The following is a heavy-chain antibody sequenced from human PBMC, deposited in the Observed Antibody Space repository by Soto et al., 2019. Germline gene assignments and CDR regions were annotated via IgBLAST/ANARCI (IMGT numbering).Heavy chain of an antibody. J-gene: IGHJ4*02. CDR1: GFTFSSYA. D-gene: IGHD6-19*01. V-gene: IGHV3-23*01. Sequence: PGGSLRLSCSASGFTFSSYAMSWVRQAPGKGLEWVSAISGSGSSTYYADSVKGRFTISRDNAKNTLYLQMNSLRADDTAVYYCASGLTTVAGTRNYWGPGTLVTVSS. CDR3: ASGLTTVAGTRNY. CDR2: ISGSGSST.